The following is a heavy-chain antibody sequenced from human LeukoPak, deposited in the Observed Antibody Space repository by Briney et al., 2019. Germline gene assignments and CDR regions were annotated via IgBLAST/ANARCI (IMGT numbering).Heavy chain of an antibody. J-gene: IGHJ4*02. CDR2: ISGSGGST. CDR3: AKDETDCSGGSCYSLSDY. D-gene: IGHD2-15*01. V-gene: IGHV3-23*01. Sequence: GGSLRLSCAASGFTFSSYAMSWVRQVPGKGLEWVSAISGSGGSTYYADSVKGRFTISRDNSKNTLYLQMNSLRAEDTAVYYCAKDETDCSGGSCYSLSDYWGQGTLVTVSS. CDR1: GFTFSSYA.